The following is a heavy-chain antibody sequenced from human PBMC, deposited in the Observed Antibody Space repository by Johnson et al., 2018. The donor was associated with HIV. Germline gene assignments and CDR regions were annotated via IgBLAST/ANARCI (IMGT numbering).Heavy chain of an antibody. J-gene: IGHJ3*02. V-gene: IGHV3-30*04. CDR2: ISFDGSNK. Sequence: VQLVESGGGVVQPGRSLRLSCVVSGFTFSNYPMHWVRQAPGKGLEWVAVISFDGSNKYYADSVKGRFTISRDNSKNTLYLQMNSLRAEGTTVYCCARGGYNWNDFLNDAFDMWGQGTMVTVSS. D-gene: IGHD1-1*01. CDR1: GFTFSNYP. CDR3: ARGGYNWNDFLNDAFDM.